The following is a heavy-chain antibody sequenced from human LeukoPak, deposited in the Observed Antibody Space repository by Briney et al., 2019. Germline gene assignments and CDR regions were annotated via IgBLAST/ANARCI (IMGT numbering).Heavy chain of an antibody. J-gene: IGHJ4*02. D-gene: IGHD6-13*01. Sequence: SETLSLTRAVCGGTFRSVYWSCIRQPPGKGLEWIGEINHSGSTNYNPSLKSRVTISVDTSNNQFSLKLSSVPAADTAVYYCPRGNQFGSSWPFFRGQRSMVTVSS. CDR1: GGTFRSVY. CDR3: PRGNQFGSSWPFF. CDR2: INHSGST. V-gene: IGHV4-34*01.